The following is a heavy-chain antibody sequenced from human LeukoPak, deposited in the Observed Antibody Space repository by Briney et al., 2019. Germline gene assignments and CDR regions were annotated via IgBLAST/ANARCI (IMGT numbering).Heavy chain of an antibody. J-gene: IGHJ4*02. V-gene: IGHV3-23*01. D-gene: IGHD4-11*01. CDR2: ISGSSGSL. CDR1: GFIFSSYG. CDR3: ARYDYSNYVKY. Sequence: GGSLRLSCAASGFIFSSYGMSWVRQAPGKGLEWISAISGSSGSLYYADSVKGRFTISRDNSKNTLYLQMNSLRAEDTAVYYCARYDYSNYVKYWGQGTLVTVSS.